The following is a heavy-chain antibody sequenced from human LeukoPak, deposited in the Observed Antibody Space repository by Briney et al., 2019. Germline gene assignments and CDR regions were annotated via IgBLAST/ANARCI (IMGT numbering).Heavy chain of an antibody. J-gene: IGHJ6*03. CDR2: ISGSGGST. CDR3: AKVNSMVRGVIPTYYYYYYMDV. V-gene: IGHV3-23*01. D-gene: IGHD3-10*01. CDR1: GFTFSSYA. Sequence: GGSLRLSCAASGFTFSSYAMSWVRQAPGKGLEWVSAISGSGGSTYYADSVKGRFTISRDNSKNTLYLQMNSLRAEDTAVYYCAKVNSMVRGVIPTYYYYYYMDVWGKGTTVTVSS.